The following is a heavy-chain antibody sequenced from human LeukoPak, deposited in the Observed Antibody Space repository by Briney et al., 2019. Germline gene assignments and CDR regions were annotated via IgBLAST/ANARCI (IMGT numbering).Heavy chain of an antibody. Sequence: RASVKVSCKASGGTFSSYAISWVRQAPGQGLEWMGGIIPIFGTANYAQKFQGRVTITADESTSTAYMELSSLRSEDTAVYYCAREYSYGYSNYFDYWGQGTLVTVSS. D-gene: IGHD5-18*01. J-gene: IGHJ4*02. CDR2: IIPIFGTA. CDR1: GGTFSSYA. CDR3: AREYSYGYSNYFDY. V-gene: IGHV1-69*13.